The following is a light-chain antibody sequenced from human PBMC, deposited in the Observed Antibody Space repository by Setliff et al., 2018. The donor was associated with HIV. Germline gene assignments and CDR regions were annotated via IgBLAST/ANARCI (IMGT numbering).Light chain of an antibody. J-gene: IGLJ2*01. V-gene: IGLV2-11*01. Sequence: QSVLTQPRSVSGSPGQSVTISCTGTSSDVGGYEYVSWYQEHPGKAPKVIIYDVSERPSGVPDRFSGSKSGNTASLTISGLQAEDEADYYCCSYAGSYTYVVFGGGTQLTVL. CDR2: DVS. CDR3: CSYAGSYTYVV. CDR1: SSDVGGYEY.